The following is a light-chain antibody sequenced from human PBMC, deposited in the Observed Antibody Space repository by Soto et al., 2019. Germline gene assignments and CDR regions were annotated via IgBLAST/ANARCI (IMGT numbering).Light chain of an antibody. CDR2: HND. J-gene: IGLJ2*01. CDR1: SSNIGSNY. CDR3: AAWDDSLRGLV. Sequence: QSVLTQPPSASGTLGQRVTISCSGSSSNIGSNYVHWYQHVSGTAPVVRIYHNDQRPSGVPDRFAGSKSGTSASLAISGLRSEDEADYYCAAWDDSLRGLVFGGGTKLTVL. V-gene: IGLV1-47*01.